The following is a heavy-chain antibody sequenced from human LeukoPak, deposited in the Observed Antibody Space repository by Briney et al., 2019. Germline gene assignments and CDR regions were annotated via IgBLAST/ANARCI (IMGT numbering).Heavy chain of an antibody. Sequence: GGSLRLSCAASGFTFDDYGMSWVRQAPGKGLEWVSAISGSGGSTYYADSVKGRFTISRDNSKNTLYLQMNSLRAEDTAVFYCAKFRSGYDYRFDYWGQGTLVTVSS. CDR1: GFTFDDYG. D-gene: IGHD5-12*01. J-gene: IGHJ4*02. CDR3: AKFRSGYDYRFDY. V-gene: IGHV3-23*01. CDR2: ISGSGGST.